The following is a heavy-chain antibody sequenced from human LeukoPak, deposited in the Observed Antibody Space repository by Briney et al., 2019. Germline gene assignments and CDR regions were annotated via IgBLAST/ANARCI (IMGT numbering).Heavy chain of an antibody. D-gene: IGHD2-15*01. CDR2: VNHSGGT. Sequence: SETLSLTCAVYGGSFSGYYWSWIRQPPGKGLEWIGEVNHSGGTSYNPSLKGRVTISVDTSKNQFSLKLSSVTAADTAVYYCARGLRSGGTCSLDYWGQGALVTVSS. CDR1: GGSFSGYY. CDR3: ARGLRSGGTCSLDY. J-gene: IGHJ4*02. V-gene: IGHV4-34*01.